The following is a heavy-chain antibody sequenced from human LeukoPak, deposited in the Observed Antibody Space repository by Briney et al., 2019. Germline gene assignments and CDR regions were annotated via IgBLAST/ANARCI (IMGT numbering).Heavy chain of an antibody. Sequence: GGSLRLSCAASGFTFSDHYMDWVRQAPGKGLEWVGRSRNKANSHTTEYTASVKGRFTISRDDSKNSLYLQMYSLKTEDTAVYYCARGEVGYCSSTTCYGFDYWGQGTLVTVSS. J-gene: IGHJ4*02. CDR2: SRNKANSHTT. CDR1: GFTFSDHY. CDR3: ARGEVGYCSSTTCYGFDY. V-gene: IGHV3-72*01. D-gene: IGHD2-2*01.